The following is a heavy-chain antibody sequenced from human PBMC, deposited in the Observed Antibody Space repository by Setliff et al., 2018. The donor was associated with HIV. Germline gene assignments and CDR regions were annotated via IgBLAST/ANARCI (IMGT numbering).Heavy chain of an antibody. CDR2: IINQNGIST. D-gene: IGHD6-19*01. V-gene: IGHV3-64D*09. J-gene: IGHJ4*02. Sequence: PGGSLRLSCSASGFTFSRYAMHWVRQAPGKGPEYVSAIINQNGISTYYADSVKGRFTISRDNSKNTLYLQMSSLRADDTAVYYCVKDRSDWYGPTLSDHWGQGTLVTVSS. CDR1: GFTFSRYA. CDR3: VKDRSDWYGPTLSDH.